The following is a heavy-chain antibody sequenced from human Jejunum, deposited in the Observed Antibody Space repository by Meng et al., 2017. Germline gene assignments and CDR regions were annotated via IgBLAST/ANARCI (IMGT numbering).Heavy chain of an antibody. CDR1: GYSTSSGEYF. V-gene: IGHV4-30-4*01. J-gene: IGHJ4*02. D-gene: IGHD2-2*01. CDR2: MDYRGST. CDR3: ARGELLWDY. Sequence: QVQPPGSGPGLVKPSQTLSLTCTFSGYSTSSGEYFWSWIRQPPGKGLEWIGYMDYRGSTFYNPSLKSRVTISVDTSKNQFSLKLSSVTAADTAVYFCARGELLWDYWGQGTLVTVSS.